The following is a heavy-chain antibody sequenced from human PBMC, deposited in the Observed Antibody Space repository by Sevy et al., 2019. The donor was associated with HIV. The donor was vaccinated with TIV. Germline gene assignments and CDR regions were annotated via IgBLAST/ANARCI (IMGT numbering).Heavy chain of an antibody. V-gene: IGHV3-7*01. D-gene: IGHD3-22*01. Sequence: GGSLRLSCAASGFTFTNYWMSWVRQAPGKGLEWVANIKQDGSAKYYVDSVKGRFTISRDNAKNSLYLQMNSLRAEDTAVYYCVKTSYSRYYAFDGRGQGTLVTVSS. J-gene: IGHJ3*01. CDR2: IKQDGSAK. CDR3: VKTSYSRYYAFDG. CDR1: GFTFTNYW.